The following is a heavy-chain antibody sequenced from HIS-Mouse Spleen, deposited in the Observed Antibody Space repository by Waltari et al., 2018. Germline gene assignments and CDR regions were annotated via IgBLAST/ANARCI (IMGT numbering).Heavy chain of an antibody. CDR3: ARIQAGKLELPFDY. J-gene: IGHJ4*02. CDR1: GFSLSTSGMC. D-gene: IGHD1-7*01. V-gene: IGHV2-70*15. CDR2: IDWDDDK. Sequence: QVTLRESGPALVKPTQTLTLTCTFSGFSLSTSGMCVIWIRQPPGKALEWLARIDWDDDKYYSTSLKTRLTISKDTSKNQVVLTMTNMDPVDTATYYCARIQAGKLELPFDYWGQGTLVTVSS.